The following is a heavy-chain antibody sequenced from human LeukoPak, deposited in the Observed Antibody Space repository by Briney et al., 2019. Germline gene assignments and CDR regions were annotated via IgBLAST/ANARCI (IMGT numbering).Heavy chain of an antibody. CDR2: ITSSSNI. V-gene: IGHV3-48*01. J-gene: IGHJ4*02. Sequence: GGSLRLSCAASGFTFSSYGMHWVRQAPGKGLEWVSHITSSSNIYYADSVKGRFTISRDNAKNSLYLQMNSLRAEDTAVYYCARRSGIAVAGAFDYWGQGTLVTVSS. D-gene: IGHD6-19*01. CDR3: ARRSGIAVAGAFDY. CDR1: GFTFSSYG.